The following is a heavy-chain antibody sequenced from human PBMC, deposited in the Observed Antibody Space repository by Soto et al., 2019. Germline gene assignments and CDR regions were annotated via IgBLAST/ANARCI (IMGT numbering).Heavy chain of an antibody. CDR1: GFTFSSYS. V-gene: IGHV3-48*01. Sequence: EVQLVESGGGLVQPGGSLRLSCAASGFTFSSYSMNWVRQAPGKGLEWVSYINSRSSTIYYADSVKGRFTISRDNAKNSLYLQLNSLRAEDTAVYYCARDKPRSGYEKFDYWGQGTLVTVSS. D-gene: IGHD3-3*01. CDR3: ARDKPRSGYEKFDY. J-gene: IGHJ4*02. CDR2: INSRSSTI.